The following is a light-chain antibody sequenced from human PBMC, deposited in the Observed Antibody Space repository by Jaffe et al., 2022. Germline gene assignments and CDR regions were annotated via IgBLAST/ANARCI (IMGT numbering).Light chain of an antibody. CDR2: EQT. CDR1: NIVTKG. CDR3: QVWDDIDFVI. V-gene: IGLV3-21*02. Sequence: SYVVTQSPSISVAPGQTAIITCGADNIVTKGVFWYQQRPGQAPVLVVYEQTHRPSGIPERFSASVSGNTATLTITGVEAGDEADYHCQVWDDIDFVIFGGGTKLTVL. J-gene: IGLJ2*01.